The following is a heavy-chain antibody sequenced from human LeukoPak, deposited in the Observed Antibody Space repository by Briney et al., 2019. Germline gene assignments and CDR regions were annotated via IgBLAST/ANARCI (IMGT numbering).Heavy chain of an antibody. CDR3: AREYSNYRNYYYYMDV. J-gene: IGHJ6*03. CDR1: GYTFTSYA. V-gene: IGHV1-69*13. D-gene: IGHD4-11*01. Sequence: SVKVSCKASGYTFTSYAISWVRQAPGQGLEWMGGIIPIFGTANYAQKFQGRVTITADESTSTAYMELSSLRSEDTAVYYCAREYSNYRNYYYYMDVWGKGTTVTVSS. CDR2: IIPIFGTA.